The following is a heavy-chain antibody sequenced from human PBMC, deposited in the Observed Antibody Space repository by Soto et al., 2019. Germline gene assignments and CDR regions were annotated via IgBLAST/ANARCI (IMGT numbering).Heavy chain of an antibody. CDR2: ISSSSSTI. Sequence: EVQLVESGGGLVQPGGSLRLSCAASGFTFSSYSMNWVRQAPGKGLEWVSYISSSSSTIYYADSVKGRFTIYRDNAKNSLYLQMNSLRAEDTAVYYCASPYGSGSYRNLYYYMDVWGKGTTVTVSS. CDR3: ASPYGSGSYRNLYYYMDV. D-gene: IGHD3-10*01. CDR1: GFTFSSYS. J-gene: IGHJ6*03. V-gene: IGHV3-48*01.